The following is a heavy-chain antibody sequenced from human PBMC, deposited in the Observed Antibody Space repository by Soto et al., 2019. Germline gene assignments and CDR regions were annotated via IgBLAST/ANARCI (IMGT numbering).Heavy chain of an antibody. Sequence: PSPTLSRTCALSGDSVSSNSAGWGRFRQSPWRGLEWLGRTYYKSKWYYEYAVSVRGRITINPDTSKNQYPLQLNSVTPADTAVYFCARGEQYSGRIFDYWGQGTLVTVSS. D-gene: IGHD1-26*01. CDR1: GDSVSSNSAG. CDR2: TYYKSKWYY. V-gene: IGHV6-1*01. CDR3: ARGEQYSGRIFDY. J-gene: IGHJ4*01.